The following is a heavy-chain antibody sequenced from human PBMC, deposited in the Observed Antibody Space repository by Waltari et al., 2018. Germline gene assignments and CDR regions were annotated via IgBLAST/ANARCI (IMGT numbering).Heavy chain of an antibody. D-gene: IGHD3-3*01. Sequence: QVQLVQSGAEVKKPGSSVKVSCKASGGTFSSYAISWVRQAPGQGLEWMGGILPILGIANYAQKFQGRVTITAAKSTSTAYVELSSLRSEDTAVYYCARKRSYDFWSGYYHYWGQGTLVTVSS. CDR1: GGTFSSYA. CDR2: ILPILGIA. V-gene: IGHV1-69*10. CDR3: ARKRSYDFWSGYYHY. J-gene: IGHJ4*02.